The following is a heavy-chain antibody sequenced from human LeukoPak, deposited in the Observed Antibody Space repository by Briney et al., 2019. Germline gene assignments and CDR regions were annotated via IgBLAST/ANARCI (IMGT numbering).Heavy chain of an antibody. D-gene: IGHD5-24*01. CDR1: GYTFTRSY. Sequence: ASVKVSCKASGYTFTRSYIHWVRQAPGQRLEWMGLINPGGDNTDYAQKFQGRVTMTSDTSARTVYMELSSLRSEDTAIYYCARIRDGYNDAYDIWGQGTVVTVSS. J-gene: IGHJ3*02. V-gene: IGHV1-46*01. CDR3: ARIRDGYNDAYDI. CDR2: INPGGDNT.